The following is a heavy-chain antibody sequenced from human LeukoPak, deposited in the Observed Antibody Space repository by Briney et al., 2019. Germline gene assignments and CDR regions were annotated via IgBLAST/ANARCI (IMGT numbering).Heavy chain of an antibody. V-gene: IGHV3-21*01. D-gene: IGHD1-26*01. CDR3: ARDPSIVGPNAFDI. Sequence: PGGSLRLSCAASGFTFSSYSMNWVRQAPGKGLEWVSSISSSSSYIYYADSVKGRFTISRDNAKNSLYLQMNSLRAEDTAVYYCARDPSIVGPNAFDIWGQGTMVTVSS. J-gene: IGHJ3*02. CDR1: GFTFSSYS. CDR2: ISSSSSYI.